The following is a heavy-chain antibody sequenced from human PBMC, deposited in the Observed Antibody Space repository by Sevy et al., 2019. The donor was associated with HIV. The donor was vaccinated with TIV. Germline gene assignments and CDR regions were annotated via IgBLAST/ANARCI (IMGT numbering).Heavy chain of an antibody. V-gene: IGHV3-30*04. CDR3: AGDVPHLLPWELSRGSDY. CDR1: GFTLSSYG. D-gene: IGHD1-26*01. Sequence: GGSLRLSCAASGFTLSSYGVHWVRQAPGRGLEWVAVISYDEIQKEYTDSVKGRFTISRDSSKNTVYLQMNSLRAEDTAVYYCAGDVPHLLPWELSRGSDYWGQGTLVTVSS. J-gene: IGHJ4*02. CDR2: ISYDEIQK.